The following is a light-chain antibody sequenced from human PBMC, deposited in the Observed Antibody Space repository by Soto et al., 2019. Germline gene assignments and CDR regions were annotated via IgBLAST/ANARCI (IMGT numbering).Light chain of an antibody. CDR1: RSVDTD. CDR2: DAS. CDR3: QQRSNWPPIT. J-gene: IGKJ5*01. V-gene: IGKV3-11*01. Sequence: EIVMTQSPATLSVSPGDSATLSCRASRSVDTDLAWYQQKPGQAPRLLIYDASNRATGIPARFSGSGSGTDFTLTISSLEPEDFAVYYCQQRSNWPPITFGQGTRLEI.